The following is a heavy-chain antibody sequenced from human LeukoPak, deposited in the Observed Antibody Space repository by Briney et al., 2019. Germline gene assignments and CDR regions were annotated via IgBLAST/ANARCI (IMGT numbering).Heavy chain of an antibody. CDR2: IYPGDFDT. D-gene: IGHD2-15*01. CDR1: GYSFTTYW. J-gene: IGHJ4*02. CDR3: ARRLAVATGDY. V-gene: IGHV5-51*01. Sequence: GESLKISCKGSGYSFTTYWIDWVRQMPGKGLEWIGVIYPGDFDTRYSPSVQGQVTISADTSITTAYLQWSSLRASDTAIYYCARRLAVATGDYWGQGTPVTVSS.